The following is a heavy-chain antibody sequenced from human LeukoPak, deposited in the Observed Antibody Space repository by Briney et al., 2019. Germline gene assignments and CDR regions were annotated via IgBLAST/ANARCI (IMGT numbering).Heavy chain of an antibody. CDR1: GLTFSNAW. CDR2: IKSKTDGETT. Sequence: PGGSLRLSCAASGLTFSNAWMSWVRQGPGKGLEWVGRIKSKTDGETTEYAAPVKGRFTISRDDSKNTLYLQMNSLKTEDTAVYYFPWYRSIYYTFVDGGKETQVPVS. CDR3: PWYRSIYYTFVD. D-gene: IGHD6-13*01. J-gene: IGHJ4*02. V-gene: IGHV3-15*01.